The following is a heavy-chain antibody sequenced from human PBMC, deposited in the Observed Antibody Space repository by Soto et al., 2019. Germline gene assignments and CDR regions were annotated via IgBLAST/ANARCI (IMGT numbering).Heavy chain of an antibody. J-gene: IGHJ4*02. D-gene: IGHD2-2*01. CDR3: ARESNHYQDFFQP. CDR1: GYPFPSFE. V-gene: IGHV1-3*01. Sequence: ASVKVSCKTSGYPFPSFEVHWIRQAPGQRPEWMGGISNAGSGNTKYSQKFQDRLTITGDKRATTIYMALSSLTSEDTATYYCARESNHYQDFFQPWGQGTQVTVSS. CDR2: ISNAGSGNT.